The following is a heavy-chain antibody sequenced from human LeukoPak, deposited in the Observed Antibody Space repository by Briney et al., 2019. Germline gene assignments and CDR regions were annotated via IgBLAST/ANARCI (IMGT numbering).Heavy chain of an antibody. Sequence: ASVKVSCKASGYTFTSYDISWVRQATGQGLEWMRWMNPNSGNTGYAQKFQGRVTMTRNTSISTAYMELSSLRSEDTAVYYCARASGGDTMIVVVTNFDYWGQGTLVTVSS. D-gene: IGHD3-22*01. CDR1: GYTFTSYD. V-gene: IGHV1-8*01. CDR3: ARASGGDTMIVVVTNFDY. J-gene: IGHJ4*02. CDR2: MNPNSGNT.